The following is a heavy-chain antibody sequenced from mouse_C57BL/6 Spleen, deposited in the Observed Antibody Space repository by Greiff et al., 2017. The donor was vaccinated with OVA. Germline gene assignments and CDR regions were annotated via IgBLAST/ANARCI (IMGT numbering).Heavy chain of an antibody. CDR1: GYAFTNYL. CDR3: ARGGSMGRREFAY. CDR2: INPGSGGT. J-gene: IGHJ3*01. D-gene: IGHD1-1*02. V-gene: IGHV1-54*01. Sequence: QVQLQQSGAELVRPGTSVKVSCKASGYAFTNYLIAWVKQRPGQGLEWIGVINPGSGGTNYNEKFKGKATLTADKSSSTAYMQLSSLSSEDSAVYFCARGGSMGRREFAYWGKGTLVTVSA.